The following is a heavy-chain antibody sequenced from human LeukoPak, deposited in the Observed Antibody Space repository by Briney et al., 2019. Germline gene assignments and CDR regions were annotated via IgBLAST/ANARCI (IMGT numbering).Heavy chain of an antibody. CDR1: GGSFSGYY. CDR2: INHSGST. V-gene: IGHV4-34*01. J-gene: IGHJ4*02. D-gene: IGHD6-19*01. CDR3: ARGPFAGYSSGWYRV. Sequence: LSETLSLTCAVYGGSFSGYYWSWIRQPPGKGLEWIGEINHSGSTNYNPSLKSRVTISVDTSKNQFSLKLSSVTAADTAVYYCARGPFAGYSSGWYRVWGQGTLVTVSS.